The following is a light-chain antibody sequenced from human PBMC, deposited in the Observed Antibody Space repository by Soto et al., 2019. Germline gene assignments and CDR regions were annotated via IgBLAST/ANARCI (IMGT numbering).Light chain of an antibody. CDR3: QQYSDSPPFT. CDR1: QTIINNY. J-gene: IGKJ5*01. CDR2: DAS. Sequence: EIVLTQSPDTLSSSPGERATLSCRASQTIINNYLAWYQQRPGQAPRLLIYDASTRATGIPDRFSGSASGTDFTLTISRLEPDDFTVYYCQQYSDSPPFTFGQGTRLDI. V-gene: IGKV3-20*01.